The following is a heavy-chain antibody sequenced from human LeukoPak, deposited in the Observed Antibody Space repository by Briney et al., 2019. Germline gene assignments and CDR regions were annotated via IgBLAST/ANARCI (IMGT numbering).Heavy chain of an antibody. D-gene: IGHD6-19*01. J-gene: IGHJ4*02. Sequence: GGSLRLSCAASGFTFSSYAMSWVRQAPGKELEWVSAISGSGGSTYYADSVKGRFTISRDNSKNTLYLQMNSLRAEDTAVYYCAKDLAVAGLFDYWGQGTLVTVSS. CDR3: AKDLAVAGLFDY. CDR1: GFTFSSYA. V-gene: IGHV3-23*01. CDR2: ISGSGGST.